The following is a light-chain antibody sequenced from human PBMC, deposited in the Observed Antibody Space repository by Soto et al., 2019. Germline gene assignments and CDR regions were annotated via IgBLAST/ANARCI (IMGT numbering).Light chain of an antibody. CDR1: QTVSSSY. CDR3: QQYGSWA. Sequence: LRQSPDTMTLSPGERATLSCRASQTVSSSYLAWCQQRPGQAPRLLIYGASTRAAGIPDRFSGSGSGTDFTLTISRLEPEDFVVNYCQQYGSWAFGQGTKVDI. CDR2: GAS. V-gene: IGKV3-20*01. J-gene: IGKJ1*01.